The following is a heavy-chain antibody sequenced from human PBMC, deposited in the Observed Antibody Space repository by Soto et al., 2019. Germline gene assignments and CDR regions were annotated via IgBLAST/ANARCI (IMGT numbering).Heavy chain of an antibody. V-gene: IGHV3-7*05. D-gene: IGHD1-1*01. Sequence: EGQLVESGGGLVQPGESLRLSCQVSGFTFRSYWMPWVHRAPGKGLEWVANINLDGSEKYYVDAVKGRFTISRDNAKNSVDLELRDLRANDTAVDYCARGAMAGNEVPGDWGQGTLVTVSS. CDR3: ARGAMAGNEVPGD. CDR1: GFTFRSYW. CDR2: INLDGSEK. J-gene: IGHJ1*01.